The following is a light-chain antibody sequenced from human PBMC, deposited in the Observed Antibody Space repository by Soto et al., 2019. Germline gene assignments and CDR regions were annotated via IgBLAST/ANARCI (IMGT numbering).Light chain of an antibody. J-gene: IGKJ4*01. CDR3: QQYYSYPLLT. CDR2: AAS. Sequence: AIRMTQSPSSLSASTGDRVTITCRASQGISSYLAWYQQKPGKAPKLLIYAASTLQSGVPSRFSGSGSGTDFTLTISCLQSEDFATYYCQQYYSYPLLTFGGVTKVDIK. V-gene: IGKV1-8*01. CDR1: QGISSY.